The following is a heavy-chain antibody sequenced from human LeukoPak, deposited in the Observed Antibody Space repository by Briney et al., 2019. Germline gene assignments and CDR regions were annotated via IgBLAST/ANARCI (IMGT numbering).Heavy chain of an antibody. V-gene: IGHV3-66*01. Sequence: PGGSLRLSCAASGFTVSSNYMSWVRQAPGKGLEWVSVIYSGGSTYYADSVKGRFTISRDNSKNTLYLQMNSLRAEDTAVYYCARDYVYGGGYYYYYYMDVWGKGTTVTIPS. J-gene: IGHJ6*03. CDR1: GFTVSSNY. CDR2: IYSGGST. D-gene: IGHD4-23*01. CDR3: ARDYVYGGGYYYYYYMDV.